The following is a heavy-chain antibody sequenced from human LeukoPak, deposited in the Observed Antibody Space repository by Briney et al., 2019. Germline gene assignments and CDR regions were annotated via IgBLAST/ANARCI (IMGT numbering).Heavy chain of an antibody. CDR1: GFTFSNFA. J-gene: IGHJ4*02. CDR2: ITSSDVST. Sequence: GGSLRLSCAASGFTFSNFAMSWVRQAPGKGLEWVSSITSSDVSTYYSDSVKGRFSISRDNSKSTLYLQMNSLRAEDTAVYYCARGRSITAAGLFDYWGQGTLVTVSS. D-gene: IGHD6-13*01. V-gene: IGHV3-23*01. CDR3: ARGRSITAAGLFDY.